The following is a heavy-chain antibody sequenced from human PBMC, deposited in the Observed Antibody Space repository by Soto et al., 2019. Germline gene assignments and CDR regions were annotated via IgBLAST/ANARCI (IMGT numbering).Heavy chain of an antibody. CDR1: GFSLSTSGVG. J-gene: IGHJ4*02. V-gene: IGHV2-5*01. CDR2: IYWNDDK. CDR3: AQTFGYCSGGSCYGAFDY. D-gene: IGHD2-15*01. Sequence: QITLKESGPTLVKPTQTLPLTCTFSGFSLSTSGVGVGWIRQPPGKAMEWLALIYWNDDKRYSPSLKSRLTITKDTSKNQVVLTMTNMDPVDTATYYCAQTFGYCSGGSCYGAFDYWGQGTLVTVSS.